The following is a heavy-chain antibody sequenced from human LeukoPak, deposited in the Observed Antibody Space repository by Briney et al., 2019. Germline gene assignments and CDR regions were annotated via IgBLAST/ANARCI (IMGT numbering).Heavy chain of an antibody. V-gene: IGHV3-74*01. CDR3: ATDNYGDYFYFDY. D-gene: IGHD4-17*01. J-gene: IGHJ4*02. CDR2: INSDGSST. CDR1: GFTFSSYW. Sequence: GGSLRLSCAASGFTFSSYWMHWVRQAPGKGLVWVSRINSDGSSTSYADSVKGRFTISRDNAKNTLYLQMNSLRAEDTAVYYCATDNYGDYFYFDYWGQGTLVTVSS.